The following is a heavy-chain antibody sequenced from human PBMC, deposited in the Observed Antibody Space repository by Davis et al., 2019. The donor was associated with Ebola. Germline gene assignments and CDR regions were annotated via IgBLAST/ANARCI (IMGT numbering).Heavy chain of an antibody. D-gene: IGHD3-10*01. Sequence: ASVKVSCKSSGYTFTSDYMHWVRQAPGQGLEWMGIINPSGGSTSYAQKFQGRVTMTRDTSTSTVYMELSSLRSEDTAVYYCAREAYYYGSGSSGPFDYWGQGTLVTVSS. J-gene: IGHJ4*02. CDR3: AREAYYYGSGSSGPFDY. V-gene: IGHV1-46*01. CDR2: INPSGGST. CDR1: GYTFTSDY.